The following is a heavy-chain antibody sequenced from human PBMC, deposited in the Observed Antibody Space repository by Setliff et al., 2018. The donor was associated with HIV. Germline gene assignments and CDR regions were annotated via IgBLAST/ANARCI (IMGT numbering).Heavy chain of an antibody. J-gene: IGHJ4*02. V-gene: IGHV1-69*10. Sequence: SVKVSCKSSGDTFSTYVFTWVRQAPGQGLEWMGGVTPILHTTNYAQKFQGRVTITADKSTSTAYMELSSLRSEDTAVYYCARDIYDSGWFTLEYWGQGTLVTVSS. CDR1: GDTFSTYV. CDR3: ARDIYDSGWFTLEY. D-gene: IGHD6-19*01. CDR2: VTPILHTT.